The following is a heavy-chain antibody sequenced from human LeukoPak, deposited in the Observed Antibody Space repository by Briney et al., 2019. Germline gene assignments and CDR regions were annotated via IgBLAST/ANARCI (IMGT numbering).Heavy chain of an antibody. D-gene: IGHD2-8*01. CDR3: ARGGCINGVCYNYIDY. CDR2: IYDSMTT. J-gene: IGHJ4*02. V-gene: IGHV4-59*01. Sequence: PSETLSLTCTVSGGSISSYYWSWIRQPPGGGLEWIGYIYDSMTTNYNPSLKSRVTVSLDTSKSQFSLKLSSVTAADTAVYYCARGGCINGVCYNYIDYWGQGTLVTVSS. CDR1: GGSISSYY.